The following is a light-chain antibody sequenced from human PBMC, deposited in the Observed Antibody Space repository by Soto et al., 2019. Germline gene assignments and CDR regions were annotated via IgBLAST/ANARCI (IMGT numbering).Light chain of an antibody. CDR3: QQYNNWWT. CDR1: QSVSTN. CDR2: GAS. Sequence: EIVMTQSPATLSVSPGERATLSCRASQSVSTNLVWYQQKPGQAPRLLIYGASIRATGIPGRFSGSGSGTEFTLTISSLQSEDFAVYYCQQYNNWWTFGQGTKVEIK. V-gene: IGKV3-15*01. J-gene: IGKJ1*01.